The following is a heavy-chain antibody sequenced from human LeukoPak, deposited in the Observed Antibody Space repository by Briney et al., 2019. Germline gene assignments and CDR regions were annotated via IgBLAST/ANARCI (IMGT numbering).Heavy chain of an antibody. J-gene: IGHJ4*02. CDR1: GFAFSTAA. CDR3: GKKTPGLYPFDA. V-gene: IGHV3-23*01. CDR2: CGTDADT. Sequence: GGSLRLSCAASGFAFSTAALSWVRLAPGEGLEWVSTCGTDADTYYADSVKGRFTISRDHSRPTLSLQWTGLRAEDTACYYCGKKTPGLYPFDAWGQGTLVTVSP. D-gene: IGHD2-8*02.